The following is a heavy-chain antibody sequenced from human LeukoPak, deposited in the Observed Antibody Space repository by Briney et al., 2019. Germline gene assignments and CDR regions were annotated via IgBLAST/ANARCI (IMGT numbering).Heavy chain of an antibody. CDR2: ISYSGST. Sequence: SETLSLTCTVSGDSISSSDYYWGWIRQPPGKGLGWVGTISYSGSTYYNPSLQSRVTISVDASKNQFSLELSSVTAADTAVYYCARGSRRLADFHYWGQGTLVTVSS. CDR3: ARGSRRLADFHY. D-gene: IGHD1-26*01. V-gene: IGHV4-39*01. J-gene: IGHJ4*02. CDR1: GDSISSSDYY.